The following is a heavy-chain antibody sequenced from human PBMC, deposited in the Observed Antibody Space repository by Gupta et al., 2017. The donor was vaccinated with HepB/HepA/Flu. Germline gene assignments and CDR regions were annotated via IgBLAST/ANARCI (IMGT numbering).Heavy chain of an antibody. CDR2: IYYSGSGSA. Sequence: QLQLQESGPGLVKPSETLSLTCIVSGGSITSDSYYWGWIRQPPGKGLEWVGSIYYSGSGSAYYNPSLKSRVSMSVDTSKSQFSLKLTSVSAADTALYYCARVTYYYDSDGYHYPYYFDYWGQGTLVTVSS. V-gene: IGHV4-39*01. CDR1: GGSITSDSYY. CDR3: ARVTYYYDSDGYHYPYYFDY. D-gene: IGHD3-22*01. J-gene: IGHJ4*02.